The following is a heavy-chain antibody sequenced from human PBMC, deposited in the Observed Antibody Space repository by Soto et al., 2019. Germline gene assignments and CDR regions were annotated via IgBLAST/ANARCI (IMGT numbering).Heavy chain of an antibody. V-gene: IGHV1-18*01. CDR1: GYTFSNYG. CDR3: ARDPGFGVGYSYAFARDV. D-gene: IGHD5-18*01. J-gene: IGHJ6*02. Sequence: GASVKVSCKASGYTFSNYGISWVRQGPGQGLEWMGWISGYNGNTHYEEKVQDRIKMTTDTSTSTTYLELRSLRSDDTAVYFCARDPGFGVGYSYAFARDVWGQGTTVTVSS. CDR2: ISGYNGNT.